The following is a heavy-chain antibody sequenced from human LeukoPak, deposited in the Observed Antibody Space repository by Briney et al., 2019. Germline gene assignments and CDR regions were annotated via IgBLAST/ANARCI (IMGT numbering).Heavy chain of an antibody. V-gene: IGHV4-59*01. J-gene: IGHJ5*02. CDR3: ASANHLWFGELYTFDP. Sequence: SETLSLTCTVSGGSISSYYWSWIRQPPGKGLEWIGYIYYSGSTNYNPSLKSRVTISVDTSKNQFSLKLSSVTAADTAVYYCASANHLWFGELYTFDPWGQGTLVTVSS. D-gene: IGHD3-10*01. CDR1: GGSISSYY. CDR2: IYYSGST.